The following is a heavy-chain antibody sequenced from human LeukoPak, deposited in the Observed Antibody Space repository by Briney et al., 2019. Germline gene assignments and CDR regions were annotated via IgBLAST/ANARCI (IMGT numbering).Heavy chain of an antibody. CDR2: ISSSSSYI. D-gene: IGHD3-9*01. CDR3: ARGRRSYYDILTDDY. V-gene: IGHV3-21*01. CDR1: GFTFGDYA. Sequence: GGSLRLSCTASGFTFGDYAMSWFRQAPGKGLEWVSSISSSSSYIYYADSVKGRFTISRDNAKNSLYLQMNSLRAEDTAVYYCARGRRSYYDILTDDYWGQGTLVTVSS. J-gene: IGHJ4*02.